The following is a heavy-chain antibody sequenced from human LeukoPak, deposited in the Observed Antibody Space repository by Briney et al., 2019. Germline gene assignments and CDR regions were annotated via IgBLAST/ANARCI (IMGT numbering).Heavy chain of an antibody. CDR3: AREPVTIFAPPDAFDI. CDR1: GYTFTGYY. CDR2: INPNSGGT. J-gene: IGHJ3*02. V-gene: IGHV1-2*02. Sequence: ASVKVSCKASGYTFTGYYMHWVRQAPGQGLEWMGWINPNSGGTNYAQKFQGRVTMTRDTSISTAYMELSRLRSDDTAVYYCAREPVTIFAPPDAFDIWGQGTMVTVSS. D-gene: IGHD3-3*01.